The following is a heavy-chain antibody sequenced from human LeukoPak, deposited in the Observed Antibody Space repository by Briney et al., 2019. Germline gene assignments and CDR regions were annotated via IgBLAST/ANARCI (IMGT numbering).Heavy chain of an antibody. Sequence: GGSLRLSCAASGFTFSSYAMHWVRQAPGKGLEWVAVISYDGSNKYYADSVKGRFTISRDNSKNTLYLQMGSLRAEDTAVYYCAKVEGYYYYMDVWGKGTTVTISS. V-gene: IGHV3-30*14. CDR2: ISYDGSNK. CDR1: GFTFSSYA. J-gene: IGHJ6*03. CDR3: AKVEGYYYYMDV.